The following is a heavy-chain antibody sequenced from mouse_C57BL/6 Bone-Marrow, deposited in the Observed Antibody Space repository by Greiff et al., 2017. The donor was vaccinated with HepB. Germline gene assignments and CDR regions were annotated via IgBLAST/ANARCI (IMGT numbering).Heavy chain of an antibody. CDR2: INPSNGGT. Sequence: VQLKQPGTELVKPGASVKLSCKASGYTFTSYWMHWVKQRPGQGLEWIGNINPSNGGTNYNEKFKSKATLTVDKSSSTAYMQLSSLTSEDSAVYYCARGNTVVAQPMGYWGQGTSVTVSS. J-gene: IGHJ4*01. CDR3: ARGNTVVAQPMGY. D-gene: IGHD1-1*01. V-gene: IGHV1-53*01. CDR1: GYTFTSYW.